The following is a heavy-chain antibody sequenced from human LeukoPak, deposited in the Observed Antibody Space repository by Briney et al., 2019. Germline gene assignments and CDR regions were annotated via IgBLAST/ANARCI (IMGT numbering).Heavy chain of an antibody. CDR3: ARVTDGSSWSYGMDA. CDR2: INPNSGGT. CDR1: GYTFTGYY. J-gene: IGHJ6*02. V-gene: IGHV1-2*04. D-gene: IGHD6-13*01. Sequence: ASVKVSCKASGYTFTGYYMHWVRQAPGQGLEWMGWINPNSGGTNYAQKFQDWVTMTRDTSISTAYMELRRLKSDDTAVYYCARVTDGSSWSYGMDAWGQGTTVTVSS.